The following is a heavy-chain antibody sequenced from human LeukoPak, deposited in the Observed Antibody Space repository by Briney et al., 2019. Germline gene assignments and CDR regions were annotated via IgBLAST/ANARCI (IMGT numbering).Heavy chain of an antibody. CDR1: GFTFSSYA. CDR3: AKVNSGNSGSYFDY. V-gene: IGHV3-30*18. Sequence: GGSLRLSCAASGFTFSSYAMHWVRQAPGKGLEWVAVISYDGSNKYYADSVKGRFTISRDNSKNTLYLQMNSLRAEDTAVYYCAKVNSGNSGSYFDYWGQGTLVTVSS. CDR2: ISYDGSNK. D-gene: IGHD1-26*01. J-gene: IGHJ4*02.